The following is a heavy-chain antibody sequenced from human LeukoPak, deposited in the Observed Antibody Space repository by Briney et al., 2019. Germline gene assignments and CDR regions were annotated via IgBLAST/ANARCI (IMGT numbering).Heavy chain of an antibody. CDR1: GFTFSSYA. CDR3: ARDRLLWFGELLPDAFDI. Sequence: GGSLRLSCAASGFTFSSYAMHWVGQALGKGLEWVAVISYDGSNKYYADSVKGRFTISRDNSKNTLYLQMNSLRAEDTAVYYCARDRLLWFGELLPDAFDIWGQGTMVTVSS. CDR2: ISYDGSNK. J-gene: IGHJ3*02. V-gene: IGHV3-30-3*01. D-gene: IGHD3-10*01.